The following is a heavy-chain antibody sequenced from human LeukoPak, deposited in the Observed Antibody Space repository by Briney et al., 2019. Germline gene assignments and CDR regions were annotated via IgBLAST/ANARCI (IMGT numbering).Heavy chain of an antibody. CDR2: IYPGDSDT. D-gene: IGHD3-10*01. V-gene: IGHV5-51*01. CDR3: AKYYYGSSGSDAFDI. CDR1: GYSFTSYW. Sequence: GESLKIPCKGSGYSFTSYWIGWVRQMPGKGLEWMGIIYPGDSDTRYSPSFQGQVTISADKSISTAYLQWSSLKASDTAMYYCAKYYYGSSGSDAFDIWGQGTMVTVSS. J-gene: IGHJ3*02.